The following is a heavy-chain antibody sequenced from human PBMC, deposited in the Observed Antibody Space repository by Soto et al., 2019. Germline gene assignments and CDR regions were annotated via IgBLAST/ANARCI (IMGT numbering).Heavy chain of an antibody. V-gene: IGHV2-5*01. CDR3: AHRLIDYHVSEGTYYFDY. D-gene: IGHD4-17*01. J-gene: IGHJ4*02. CDR2: IYWYDDT. CDR1: GFSLSTSGVG. Sequence: QITLKESGPTLVKPTQTLTLTCTFSGFSLSTSGVGVGWIRQPPGKAMEWLALIYWYDDTRYSPSLKSRLTITKDTNKIPVVLTMTNMDPVDTDTYYCAHRLIDYHVSEGTYYFDYWGQGTLVTVSS.